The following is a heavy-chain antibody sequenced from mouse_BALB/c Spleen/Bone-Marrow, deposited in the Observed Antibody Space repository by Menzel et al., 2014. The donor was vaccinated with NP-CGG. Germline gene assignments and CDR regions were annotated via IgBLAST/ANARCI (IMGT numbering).Heavy chain of an antibody. CDR2: IWADGST. J-gene: IGHJ2*01. Sequence: VMLVESGPGLVAPSQSLSITCTVSGFSLTSYGLHWVRQPPGKGLEWLGVIWADGSTNYNSALMSRLSISKDNSKSQVFLKMSSLQTDDTAMYYCARSHYPYYFDYWGQGTTLTVSS. V-gene: IGHV2-9*02. CDR1: GFSLTSYG. CDR3: ARSHYPYYFDY. D-gene: IGHD1-2*01.